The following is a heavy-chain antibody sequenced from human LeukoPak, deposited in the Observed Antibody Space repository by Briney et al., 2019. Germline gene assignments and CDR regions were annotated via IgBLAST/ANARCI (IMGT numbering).Heavy chain of an antibody. V-gene: IGHV5-51*01. CDR1: EYRFATYW. CDR2: IYPSDSDT. J-gene: IGHJ4*02. Sequence: GESLKISCQGSEYRFATYWIAGLRQMPGKGLEGMGIIYPSDSDTTYSPSFQGQLTISADKSIKTAYLQWSSLKASDTAMYYCARPLQGIVGATGFDYWGQGTLVTVSS. CDR3: ARPLQGIVGATGFDY. D-gene: IGHD1-26*01.